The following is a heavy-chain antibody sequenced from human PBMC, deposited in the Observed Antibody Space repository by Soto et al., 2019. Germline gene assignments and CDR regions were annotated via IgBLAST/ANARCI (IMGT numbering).Heavy chain of an antibody. Sequence: EVQLLESGGGLVQPGGSLRLSCAASGFTFSSYAMSWVRQAPGKGLEWVSAISGSGGSTYYADSVKGRFTISRDNSKNTLYLPMNSLRAEDTAVYYCAKAARGYYDSSGYYWGYFDYWGQGTLVTVSS. CDR3: AKAARGYYDSSGYYWGYFDY. CDR2: ISGSGGST. D-gene: IGHD3-22*01. CDR1: GFTFSSYA. V-gene: IGHV3-23*01. J-gene: IGHJ4*02.